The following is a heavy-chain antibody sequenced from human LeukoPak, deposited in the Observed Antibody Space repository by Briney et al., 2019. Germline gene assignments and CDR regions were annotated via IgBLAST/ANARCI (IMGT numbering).Heavy chain of an antibody. CDR3: ARHLYCSSTSCPNWFDP. CDR1: GGSISSSSYY. V-gene: IGHV4-39*01. CDR2: IYYSGST. D-gene: IGHD2-2*01. Sequence: SETLSLTCTVSGGSISSSSYYWGCIRQPRGKGLEWIGSIYYSGSTYYNPSLKSRVTISVDTSKNQFSLKLSSVTAADTAVYYCARHLYCSSTSCPNWFDPWGQGTLVTVSS. J-gene: IGHJ5*02.